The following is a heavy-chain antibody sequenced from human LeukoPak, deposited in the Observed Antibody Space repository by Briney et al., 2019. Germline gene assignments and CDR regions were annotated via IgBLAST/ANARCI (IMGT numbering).Heavy chain of an antibody. CDR1: GGSFSGDC. Sequence: SETLSLTCGINGGSFSGDCWTWIRQPPGKGLEWIGEITHSGRIKYTPSLKSRVTISLDTSKTQFSLKLSSVTAADTAVYYCLRGIPDRAGFDPWGQGILVIVSS. D-gene: IGHD1-14*01. CDR2: ITHSGRI. J-gene: IGHJ5*02. CDR3: LRGIPDRAGFDP. V-gene: IGHV4-34*01.